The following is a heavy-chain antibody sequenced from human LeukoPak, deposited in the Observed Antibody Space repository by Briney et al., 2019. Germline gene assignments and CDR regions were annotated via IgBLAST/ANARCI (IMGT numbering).Heavy chain of an antibody. CDR1: GGSISSYY. J-gene: IGHJ5*02. CDR3: ARKQGGQLVNTRRWFDP. Sequence: PSETLSLTCTVSGGSISSYYWSWIRQPAGKGLEWIGRIHTSGSTNYSPSLKSRVTISLDTSKSQFSLKLTSVTAADTAVYYCARKQGGQLVNTRRWFDPWGQGTLVTVSS. D-gene: IGHD6-13*01. V-gene: IGHV4-4*07. CDR2: IHTSGST.